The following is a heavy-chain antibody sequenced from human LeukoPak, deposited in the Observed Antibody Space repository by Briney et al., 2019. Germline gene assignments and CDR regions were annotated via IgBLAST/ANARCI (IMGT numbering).Heavy chain of an antibody. CDR3: ARGIAAAGTRRDSNWFDP. CDR2: INHSGST. CDR1: GGSFSGYY. Sequence: SETLSLTCAVYGGSFSGYYWSWIRQPPGKGLEWIGEINHSGSTNYNPSLKSRVTISVDTSKNQFSLKLSSVTAADTAAYYCARGIAAAGTRRDSNWFDPWGQGTLVTVSS. V-gene: IGHV4-34*01. J-gene: IGHJ5*02. D-gene: IGHD6-13*01.